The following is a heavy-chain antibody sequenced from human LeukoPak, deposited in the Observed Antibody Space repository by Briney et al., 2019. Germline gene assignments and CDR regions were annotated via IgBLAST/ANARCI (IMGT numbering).Heavy chain of an antibody. CDR3: AKDSADSSSWLKGGYFDY. CDR1: GFTFSSYG. D-gene: IGHD6-13*01. Sequence: PGGSLRLSCAASGFTFSSYGMHWVRQAPGKGLEWVAFIRYDGSNKYYADSVKGRFTISRDNSKNTLYLQMNSLRAEDTAVYYCAKDSADSSSWLKGGYFDYWGQGTLVTVSS. V-gene: IGHV3-30*02. CDR2: IRYDGSNK. J-gene: IGHJ4*02.